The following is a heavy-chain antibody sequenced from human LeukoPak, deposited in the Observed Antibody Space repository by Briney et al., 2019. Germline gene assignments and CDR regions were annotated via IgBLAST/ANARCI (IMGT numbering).Heavy chain of an antibody. CDR2: INPSGGST. Sequence: ASVKVSCKASGYTFTGYYMHWVRQAPGQGLEWMGLINPSGGSTSYAQKFQGRVTMTRDTSTSTVYMELSSLRSEDTAVYYCARGVRYFDWLQDYYYYGMDVWGQGTTVTVSS. D-gene: IGHD3-9*01. V-gene: IGHV1-46*01. CDR1: GYTFTGYY. J-gene: IGHJ6*02. CDR3: ARGVRYFDWLQDYYYYGMDV.